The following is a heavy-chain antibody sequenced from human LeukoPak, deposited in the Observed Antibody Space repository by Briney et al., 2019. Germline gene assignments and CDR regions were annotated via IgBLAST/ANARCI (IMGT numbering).Heavy chain of an antibody. CDR1: GGSISSYY. CDR2: IYTSGST. Sequence: SETLSLTCTVSGGSISSYYWSWIRQPAGKGLEWIGRIYTSGSTNCNPSLKSRVTMSVDTSKNQFSLKLSSVTAADTAVYYCARVRTGTTYYYYYYMDVWGKGTTVTVSS. D-gene: IGHD1-7*01. V-gene: IGHV4-4*07. CDR3: ARVRTGTTYYYYYYMDV. J-gene: IGHJ6*03.